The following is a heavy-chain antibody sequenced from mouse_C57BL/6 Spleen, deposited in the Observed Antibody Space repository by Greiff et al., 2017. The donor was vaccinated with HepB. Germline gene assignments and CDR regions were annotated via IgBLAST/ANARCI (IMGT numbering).Heavy chain of an antibody. CDR3: ARYYDYDGWYFDV. Sequence: QVQLQQPGAELVKPGASVKMSCKASGYTFTSYWVTWVKQRPGQGLEWIGDIYPGSGSTNYNEKFKSKATLTVDTSSSTAYMQLSSLTSEDSAVYYCARYYDYDGWYFDVWGTGTTVTVSS. CDR2: IYPGSGST. J-gene: IGHJ1*03. V-gene: IGHV1-55*01. CDR1: GYTFTSYW. D-gene: IGHD2-4*01.